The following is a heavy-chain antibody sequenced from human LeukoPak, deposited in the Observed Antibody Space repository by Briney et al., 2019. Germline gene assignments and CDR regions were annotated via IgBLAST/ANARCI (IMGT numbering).Heavy chain of an antibody. CDR2: ISYDRSIT. CDR3: AKSTYSGSYSYYYGMDV. V-gene: IGHV3-30-3*02. D-gene: IGHD1-26*01. J-gene: IGHJ6*02. Sequence: GGSLRLSCAASGFTFSSYAMHWVRQAPGKGLEWVAVISYDRSITYYADSVKGRFTLSCDNSKNTLYLQMNSLSPEDTAVYYCAKSTYSGSYSYYYGMDVWGQGTTVTVSS. CDR1: GFTFSSYA.